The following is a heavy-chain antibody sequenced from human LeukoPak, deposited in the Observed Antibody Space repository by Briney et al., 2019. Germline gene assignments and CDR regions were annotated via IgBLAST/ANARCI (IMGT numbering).Heavy chain of an antibody. J-gene: IGHJ1*01. Sequence: GGSLRLSCAASGFTFSSYGMSWVRQAPGKGLEWVSGISGSGGSTNYADSVKGRFTISRDKSKNTLYLQMNSLRAEDTAVYYCVSGDSSGYYRGYFQRWGQGTLVTVSS. CDR3: VSGDSSGYYRGYFQR. D-gene: IGHD3-22*01. V-gene: IGHV3-23*01. CDR1: GFTFSSYG. CDR2: ISGSGGST.